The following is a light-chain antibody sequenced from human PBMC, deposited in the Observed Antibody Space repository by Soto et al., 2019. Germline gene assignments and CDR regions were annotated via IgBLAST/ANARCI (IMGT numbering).Light chain of an antibody. V-gene: IGKV3-20*01. CDR2: GAS. CDR3: QQYGCSPWT. Sequence: EIVLTQSPGTLSLSPGERVTLSCRASQSVSSSYLAWYQQKPGQAPRLLIYGASSRATGIPDRFSGSGSGTDFTLTISRLEPEDFAVYYCQQYGCSPWTFGQGTKVEIK. J-gene: IGKJ1*01. CDR1: QSVSSSY.